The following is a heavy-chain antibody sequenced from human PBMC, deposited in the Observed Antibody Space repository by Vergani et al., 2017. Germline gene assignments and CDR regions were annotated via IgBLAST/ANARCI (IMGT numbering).Heavy chain of an antibody. Sequence: EVQLLESGGGLVQPGGSLRLSCAASGFTFSSYAMSWVRQAPGMGLEWVSAISGSGGSTYYADSVKGRFNIARDNSKDTLYLQMNSLRAEDTAVYYRAKGGYIVVVPAATIDYWGQGTLVTVSS. CDR3: AKGGYIVVVPAATIDY. CDR1: GFTFSSYA. V-gene: IGHV3-23*01. J-gene: IGHJ4*02. CDR2: ISGSGGST. D-gene: IGHD2-2*01.